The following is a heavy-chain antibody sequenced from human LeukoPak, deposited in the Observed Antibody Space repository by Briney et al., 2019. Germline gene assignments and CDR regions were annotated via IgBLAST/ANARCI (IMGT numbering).Heavy chain of an antibody. CDR3: ARCSHYYYDSSDYGRN. J-gene: IGHJ4*02. CDR2: ISISGRTI. V-gene: IGHV3-11*01. D-gene: IGHD3-22*01. Sequence: GGSLRLSCSASGSTFSDFSMSWIRQAPGKGLEWGSFISISGRTIYYADPFKGRCTISTENAKNTQYLQMHSLRAADTAVYYCARCSHYYYDSSDYGRNWGQGTLVTVSS. CDR1: GSTFSDFS.